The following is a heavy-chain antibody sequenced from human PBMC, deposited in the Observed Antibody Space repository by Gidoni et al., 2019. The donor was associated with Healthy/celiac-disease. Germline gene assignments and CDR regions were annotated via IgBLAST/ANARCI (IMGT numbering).Heavy chain of an antibody. D-gene: IGHD3-3*01. CDR2: ISSSSSYI. CDR1: GFTFSSYS. CDR3: ARARFTIFGVVGPMDV. J-gene: IGHJ6*02. Sequence: EVQLVESGGGLVKPGGSLRLSWEASGFTFSSYSMNWVRQAPGKGLECVSSISSSSSYIYYADSVKGRFTISRDNAKNSLYLQMNSLRAEDTAVYYCARARFTIFGVVGPMDVWGQGTTVTVSS. V-gene: IGHV3-21*01.